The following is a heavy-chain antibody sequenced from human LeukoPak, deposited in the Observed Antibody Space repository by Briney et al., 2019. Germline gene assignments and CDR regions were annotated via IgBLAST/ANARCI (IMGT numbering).Heavy chain of an antibody. V-gene: IGHV5-51*01. CDR3: ARRQGDYDSSGCFDY. Sequence: GESLKISCKGSGYSFTNYWIGWVRQMPGKGLEWMGIIYPGDSDTRYSPSFQGQVTISADKSISTAYLQWSSLKASDTAMYYCARRQGDYDSSGCFDYWGQGTRVTVSS. J-gene: IGHJ4*02. CDR2: IYPGDSDT. CDR1: GYSFTNYW. D-gene: IGHD3-22*01.